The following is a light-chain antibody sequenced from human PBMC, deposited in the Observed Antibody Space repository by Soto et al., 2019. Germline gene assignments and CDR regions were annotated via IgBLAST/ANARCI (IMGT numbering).Light chain of an antibody. Sequence: DIVMTQSPLSLPVTRGEPTSIXXRSSXSLLHSNGYNYLDWYLQKPGQSPXXLIYLGSNRASGVPDRFSGSGSGTDFTLKISRVEAEDVGVYYCMQPLQSWTFGQGTKVDIK. CDR1: XSLLHSNGYNY. V-gene: IGKV2-28*01. CDR2: LGS. J-gene: IGKJ1*01. CDR3: MQPLQSWT.